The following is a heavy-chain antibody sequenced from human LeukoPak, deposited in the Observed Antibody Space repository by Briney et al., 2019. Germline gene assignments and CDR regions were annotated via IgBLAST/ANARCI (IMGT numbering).Heavy chain of an antibody. CDR1: GFTFSSYG. CDR2: IWYGGSNK. J-gene: IGHJ3*01. CDR3: ANFDGSSQAFHL. D-gene: IGHD3-9*01. Sequence: PGRSLRLSCAASGFTFSSYGMHWVRQAPGKGLEWVAVIWYGGSNKYYADSVNGRFTISRDNSKNTLYLQMNSLRPDDTAVYYCANFDGSSQAFHLWGQGTMVTVSS. V-gene: IGHV3-33*08.